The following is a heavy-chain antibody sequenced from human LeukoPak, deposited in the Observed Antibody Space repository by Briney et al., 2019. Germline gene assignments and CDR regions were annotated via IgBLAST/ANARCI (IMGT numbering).Heavy chain of an antibody. CDR1: GFTFSSYA. CDR3: AKDNTRGYSYSPTKKYYIDV. CDR2: ISGSGGST. Sequence: GGSLRLSCAASGFTFSSYAMSWVRHAPGKGLEWVSAISGSGGSTYYADSVKGRFTISRDNSKNTLYLQMNRLRAEDTAVYYCAKDNTRGYSYSPTKKYYIDVWGKGTTVTISS. V-gene: IGHV3-23*01. J-gene: IGHJ6*03. D-gene: IGHD5-12*01.